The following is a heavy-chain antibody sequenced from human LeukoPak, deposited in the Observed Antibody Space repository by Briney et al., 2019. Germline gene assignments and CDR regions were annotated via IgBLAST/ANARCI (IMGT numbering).Heavy chain of an antibody. CDR1: GFTFNNYG. V-gene: IGHV3-33*01. Sequence: GGSLRLSCAASGFTFNNYGMHWVRQAPGKGLEWLAFIWFDESNKFYAASVKGRFTISRDNSKNTLYLQMNSLRAEDTAVYYCARDCVYCTRATCSSHLPEPPGLDYWGQGTLVTVSS. J-gene: IGHJ4*02. CDR3: ARDCVYCTRATCSSHLPEPPGLDY. D-gene: IGHD2-2*01. CDR2: IWFDESNK.